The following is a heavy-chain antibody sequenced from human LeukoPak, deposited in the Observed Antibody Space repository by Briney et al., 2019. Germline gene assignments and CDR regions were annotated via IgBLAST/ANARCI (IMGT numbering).Heavy chain of an antibody. CDR1: GGSISSGSYY. J-gene: IGHJ4*02. Sequence: SETLSLTCTVSGGSISSGSYYWSWIRQPAGKGLEWIGRIYTSGSTNYNPSLKSRVTISVDTSKNQFSLKLSSVTAADTAVYYCARDRSAVGATSDGFDYWGQGTLVTVSS. D-gene: IGHD1-26*01. CDR2: IYTSGST. CDR3: ARDRSAVGATSDGFDY. V-gene: IGHV4-61*02.